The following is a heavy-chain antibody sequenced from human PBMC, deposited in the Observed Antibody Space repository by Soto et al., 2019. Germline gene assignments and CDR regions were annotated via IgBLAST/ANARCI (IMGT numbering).Heavy chain of an antibody. D-gene: IGHD1-26*01. CDR1: GFTFSGSA. V-gene: IGHV3-73*01. CDR3: ARDIPKGACYLDY. CDR2: IRSKANSYAT. Sequence: SLRLSCAASGFTFSGSAMHWVRQASGKGLEWVGRIRSKANSYATAYAASVKGRFTISRDDSKNTAYLQMNSLKTEDTAVYYCARDIPKGACYLDYWGQGTLVTVSS. J-gene: IGHJ4*02.